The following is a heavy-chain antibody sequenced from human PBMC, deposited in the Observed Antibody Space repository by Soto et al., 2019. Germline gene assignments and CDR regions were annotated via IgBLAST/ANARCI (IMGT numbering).Heavy chain of an antibody. Sequence: ASVKVSCKASGYTFTSYGISWVRQAPGQGLEWMGWISAYNGNTNYAQKLQGRVTMTTDTSTSTAYMELRSLRSDDTAVYYCERDRPYWGYYYDGMDVWGQGTTVTVSS. CDR2: ISAYNGNT. V-gene: IGHV1-18*01. J-gene: IGHJ6*02. D-gene: IGHD2-8*02. CDR1: GYTFTSYG. CDR3: ERDRPYWGYYYDGMDV.